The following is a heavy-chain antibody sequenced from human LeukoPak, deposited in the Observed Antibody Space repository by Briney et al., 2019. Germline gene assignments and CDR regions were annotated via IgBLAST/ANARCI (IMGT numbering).Heavy chain of an antibody. V-gene: IGHV3-21*01. J-gene: IGHJ4*02. CDR2: ISSSSSYI. CDR3: ARDVAAAGKITKFDY. Sequence: GGSLRLSCAASGFTFSSYSMNWVRQAPGKGLEWVSSISSSSSYIYYADSVKGRFTISGDNAKNSLYLQMNSLRAEDTAVYYCARDVAAAGKITKFDYWGQGTLVTVSS. CDR1: GFTFSSYS. D-gene: IGHD6-13*01.